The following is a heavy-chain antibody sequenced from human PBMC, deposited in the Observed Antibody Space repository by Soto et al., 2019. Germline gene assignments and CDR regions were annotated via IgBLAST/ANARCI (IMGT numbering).Heavy chain of an antibody. Sequence: LSVPYNVSCGYSKDGGDCWGWIRQLPGKGLEWIGYIHYRGTTSYNPALQGRVSISLDTSGHHFSLKLTSVTAADTAVYYCARCRDAFGFEPWGQGTLV. CDR2: IHYRGTT. J-gene: IGHJ5*02. D-gene: IGHD3-9*01. V-gene: IGHV4-31*03. CDR1: CGYSKDGGDC. CDR3: ARCRDAFGFEP.